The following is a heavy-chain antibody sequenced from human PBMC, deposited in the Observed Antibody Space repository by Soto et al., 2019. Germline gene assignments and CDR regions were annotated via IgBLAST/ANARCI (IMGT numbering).Heavy chain of an antibody. Sequence: PGESLKISCKGSGYGFTSYWISWVRQMPGKGLEWMGRIDPSDSYTNYSPSFQGHVTISADKSISTAYLQWSSLKASDTAMYYCARQQYCSGGSCYSYYYYGMDVWGQGTTVTAP. CDR2: IDPSDSYT. CDR1: GYGFTSYW. D-gene: IGHD2-15*01. CDR3: ARQQYCSGGSCYSYYYYGMDV. J-gene: IGHJ6*02. V-gene: IGHV5-10-1*01.